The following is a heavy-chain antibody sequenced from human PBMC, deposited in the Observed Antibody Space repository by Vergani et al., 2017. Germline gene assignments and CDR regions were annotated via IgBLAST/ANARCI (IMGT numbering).Heavy chain of an antibody. CDR1: GGSFSGYY. J-gene: IGHJ4*02. D-gene: IGHD1-7*01. CDR2: INHSGST. V-gene: IGHV4-34*01. CDR3: AGAIYNWNSKKIDY. Sequence: QVQLQQWGAGLLKPSETLSLTCAVYGGSFSGYYWSWIRQPPGKGLEWIGEINHSGSTNYNPSLKCRVTISVHTSKNQFSLKLSSVTAADTAVYYCAGAIYNWNSKKIDYWGQGTLVTVSS.